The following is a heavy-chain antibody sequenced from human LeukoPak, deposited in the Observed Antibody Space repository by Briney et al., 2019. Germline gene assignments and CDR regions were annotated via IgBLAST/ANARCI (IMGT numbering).Heavy chain of an antibody. D-gene: IGHD2-15*01. CDR1: GFTFSSYE. CDR2: ISSSGSTI. CDR3: ARGRLLGGSWFDP. Sequence: GGSLRLSCAASGFTFSSYEMNWVRQAPGKRLEWVSYISSSGSTIYYADSVKGRFTISRDNAKNSLYLQMNSLRAEDTAVYYCARGRLLGGSWFDPWGQGTLVTVSS. V-gene: IGHV3-48*03. J-gene: IGHJ5*02.